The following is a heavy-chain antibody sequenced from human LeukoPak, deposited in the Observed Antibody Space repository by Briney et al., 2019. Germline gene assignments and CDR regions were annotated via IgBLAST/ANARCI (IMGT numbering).Heavy chain of an antibody. CDR1: GFIFSNSG. CDR2: IQTDGNPK. Sequence: GRSLRLSRAASGFIFSNSGMHWVRQAPGKGLEWVAFIQTDGNPKYYADSVRGRFTISRDNFKKTCYLQMDSLRVEDTAVYYCARETSSEIIGGMDVRGQGTTVSV. J-gene: IGHJ6*02. V-gene: IGHV3-33*01. D-gene: IGHD3-22*01. CDR3: ARETSSEIIGGMDV.